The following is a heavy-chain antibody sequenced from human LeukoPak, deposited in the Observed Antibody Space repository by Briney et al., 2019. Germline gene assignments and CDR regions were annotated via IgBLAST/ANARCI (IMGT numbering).Heavy chain of an antibody. CDR3: AREDRGYFDL. CDR1: GFTFGDYP. J-gene: IGHJ2*01. CDR2: IRSKVYGGTT. Sequence: PGGSLRLSCTASGFTFGDYPMSWFRQAPGKGLEWVGFIRSKVYGGTTEYAASVKGRFTISRDDSKSIAYLQMNSLKTEDTAVYYCAREDRGYFDLWGRGTLVTVSS. D-gene: IGHD1-14*01. V-gene: IGHV3-49*03.